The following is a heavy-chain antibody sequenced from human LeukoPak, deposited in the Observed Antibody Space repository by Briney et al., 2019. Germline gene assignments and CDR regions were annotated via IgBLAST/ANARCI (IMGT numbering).Heavy chain of an antibody. J-gene: IGHJ3*01. V-gene: IGHV5-51*01. CDR1: GYIFANNW. CDR2: MFPADSDT. CDR3: ARHVAIPVVGNAFDV. D-gene: IGHD6-19*01. Sequence: GESLKISCKGSGYIFANNWIAWVRQMPGKGLEWMGIMFPADSDTRYSPSFQGQVTISADKSINTAYLQWSSLKASDTAMYYCARHVAIPVVGNAFDVWGQGTMVTVSS.